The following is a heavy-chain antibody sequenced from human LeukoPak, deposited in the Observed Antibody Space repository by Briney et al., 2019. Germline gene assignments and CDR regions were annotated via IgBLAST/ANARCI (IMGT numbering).Heavy chain of an antibody. D-gene: IGHD3-10*01. CDR3: ARTMVRGVIITSDYYYGMDV. J-gene: IGHJ6*02. CDR2: ISSSSSYI. Sequence: GGSLRLSCAASGFTFSNYAMGWVRQAPGKGLEWVSSISSSSSYIYYADSVEGRFTISRDNAKNSLYLQMNSLRAEDTAVYYCARTMVRGVIITSDYYYGMDVWGQGTTVTVSS. V-gene: IGHV3-21*01. CDR1: GFTFSNYA.